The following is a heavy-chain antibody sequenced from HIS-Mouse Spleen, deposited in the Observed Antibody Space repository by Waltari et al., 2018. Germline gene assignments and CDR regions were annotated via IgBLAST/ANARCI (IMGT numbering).Heavy chain of an antibody. J-gene: IGHJ4*02. CDR2: IYSGGST. V-gene: IGHV3-53*02. CDR1: GFTVSSNY. CDR3: ARHYYYGSGSYYFDY. D-gene: IGHD3-10*01. Sequence: EVQLVETGGGLIQPGGSLRLSCAASGFTVSSNYMGWGRLAPGKGLEWVSVIYSGGSTYYADSVKGRFTISRDNSKNTLYLQMNSLRAEDTAVYYCARHYYYGSGSYYFDYWGQGTLVTVSS.